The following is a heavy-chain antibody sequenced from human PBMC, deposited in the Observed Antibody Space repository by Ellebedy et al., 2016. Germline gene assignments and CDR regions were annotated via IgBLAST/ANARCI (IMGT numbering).Heavy chain of an antibody. CDR1: GFTFSNYA. D-gene: IGHD3-10*01. CDR2: ISFDGSNK. J-gene: IGHJ4*02. Sequence: GESLKISXAASGFTFSNYAMHWVRQAPGKGLEWVAIISFDGSNKYYADSVKGRFTISRDDSKNTLYLQMNSLRAEDTAVYYCAKEAYYYLYFDYWGQGTLVTVSS. V-gene: IGHV3-30-3*01. CDR3: AKEAYYYLYFDY.